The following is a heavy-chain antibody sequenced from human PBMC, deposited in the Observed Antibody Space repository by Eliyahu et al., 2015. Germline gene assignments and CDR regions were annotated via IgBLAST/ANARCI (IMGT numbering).Heavy chain of an antibody. CDR1: GYTFTSYD. V-gene: IGHV1-8*01. J-gene: IGHJ3*02. CDR2: MNPNSGNT. D-gene: IGHD6-13*01. Sequence: QVQLVQSGAEVKKPGASVKVSCKASGYTFTSYDINWVRQATGQGLEWMGWMNPNSGNTGYAQKFQGRVTMTRNTSISTAYMELSSLRSEDTAVYYCARDTYSSSWYTRGAFDIWGQGTMVTVSS. CDR3: ARDTYSSSWYTRGAFDI.